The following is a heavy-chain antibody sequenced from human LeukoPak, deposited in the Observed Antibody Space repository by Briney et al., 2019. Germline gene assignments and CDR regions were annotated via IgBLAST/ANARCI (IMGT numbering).Heavy chain of an antibody. J-gene: IGHJ4*02. Sequence: GGSLRLSCAASGFTFSSYAMHWVRQAPGKGLEWVAVISYDGSNKHYADSVKGRFTISRDNSKNTLYLQMNSLSAEDTAVYYCARDSGSYYLLDYWGQGTLVTVSS. CDR1: GFTFSSYA. D-gene: IGHD3-10*01. CDR3: ARDSGSYYLLDY. V-gene: IGHV3-30*04. CDR2: ISYDGSNK.